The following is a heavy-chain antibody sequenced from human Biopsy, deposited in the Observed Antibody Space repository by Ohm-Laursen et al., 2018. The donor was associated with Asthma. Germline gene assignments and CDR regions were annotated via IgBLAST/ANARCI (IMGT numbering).Heavy chain of an antibody. CDR3: ARAVDYSHYYGIDV. CDR1: GYTFNSAG. V-gene: IGHV1-18*01. D-gene: IGHD3-10*01. Sequence: SVTVACKTSGYTFNSAGITWERQAPGQGLEWMVWISVYNGNTNVAQKLQDRVTMITDTSTSTAYMELRSLRSDDTAVYFCARAVDYSHYYGIDVWGQGTTVTVS. CDR2: ISVYNGNT. J-gene: IGHJ6*02.